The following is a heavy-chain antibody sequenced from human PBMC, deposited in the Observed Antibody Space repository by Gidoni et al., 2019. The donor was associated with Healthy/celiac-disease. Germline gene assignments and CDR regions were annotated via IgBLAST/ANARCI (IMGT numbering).Heavy chain of an antibody. CDR2: FDPEDGET. J-gene: IGHJ5*02. D-gene: IGHD3-10*01. CDR3: ATARAAMVRGDHHNWFDP. V-gene: IGHV1-24*01. CDR1: GYTLTELS. Sequence: QVQLVQSGAEVKKPGASVKVSGKVSGYTLTELSMHWVRQAPGKGLEWMGGFDPEDGETIYEQKFQGRVTMTEDTSTDTAYMELSSLRSEDTAVYYCATARAAMVRGDHHNWFDPWGQGTLVTVSS.